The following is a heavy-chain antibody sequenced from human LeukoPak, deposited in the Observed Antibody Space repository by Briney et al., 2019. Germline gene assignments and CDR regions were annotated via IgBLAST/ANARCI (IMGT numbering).Heavy chain of an antibody. CDR3: ARGKVYDSSGQDY. CDR2: INPNSGGT. D-gene: IGHD3-22*01. J-gene: IGHJ4*02. CDR1: GYTFTGYY. V-gene: IGHV1-2*02. Sequence: ASVKVSCKASGYTFTGYYMHWLRQAPGQGLEWMGWINPNSGGTNYAQKFQGRVTMTRDTSISTAYMELGRLRSEDTAVYYCARGKVYDSSGQDYWGQGTLVTVSS.